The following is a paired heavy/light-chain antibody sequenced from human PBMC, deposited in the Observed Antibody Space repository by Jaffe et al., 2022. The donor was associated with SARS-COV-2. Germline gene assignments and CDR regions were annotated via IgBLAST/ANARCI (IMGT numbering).Light chain of an antibody. V-gene: IGKV1-33*01. CDR3: QQFDNLPYT. CDR2: DAS. Sequence: DIQMTQSPSSLSASVGDRVTITCQASQDIYKFLNWYQQKPGKAPKLLIYDASTLQTGVPSRFSGSGSGTDFTFTISSLQPEDIATYYCQQFDNLPYTFGQGTKLEL. J-gene: IGKJ2*01. CDR1: QDIYKF.
Heavy chain of an antibody. CDR1: GFTFSNYT. CDR3: ARDRGSADFDS. V-gene: IGHV3-21*01. CDR2: ISPRSDFM. J-gene: IGHJ4*02. Sequence: EVQLVESGGGLVKPGESLRLSCAASGFTFSNYTINWVRQPPGKGLQWVSSISPRSDFMYYADSVKGRFTISRDNAKNSLYLQMNTLRAEDTAVYYCARDRGSADFDSWGQGTLVTVSS. D-gene: IGHD6-25*01.